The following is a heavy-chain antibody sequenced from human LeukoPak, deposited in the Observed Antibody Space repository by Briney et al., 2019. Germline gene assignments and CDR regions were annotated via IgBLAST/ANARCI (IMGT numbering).Heavy chain of an antibody. CDR2: ISGCGGTP. D-gene: IGHD3-22*01. CDR3: ARDVPPWYDSSGPSDY. V-gene: IGHV3-43*02. Sequence: PGGSLRLSCVTSGFIFSDNAMHWVRQGPGKGLEWISVISGCGGTPYYADSVKGRFTISRDNRRDSLYLQMDSLRTEDSGLYFCARDVPPWYDSSGPSDYWGQGTLVTVSS. J-gene: IGHJ4*02. CDR1: GFIFSDNA.